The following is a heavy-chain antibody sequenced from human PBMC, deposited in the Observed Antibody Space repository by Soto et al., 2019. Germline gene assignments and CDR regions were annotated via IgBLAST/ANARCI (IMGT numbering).Heavy chain of an antibody. Sequence: QVQLVQSGAEVKKPGASVKVSCKASGYTFTSYDIIWVRQAPGQGLEWMGWISTYNGNTNYAQKLQGRVPMTTDTSTSTAYMELRSLRSDDTAVYYCARGFRVAATRWWFDPWGQGTLVTVSS. CDR1: GYTFTSYD. CDR3: ARGFRVAATRWWFDP. V-gene: IGHV1-18*01. D-gene: IGHD2-15*01. J-gene: IGHJ5*02. CDR2: ISTYNGNT.